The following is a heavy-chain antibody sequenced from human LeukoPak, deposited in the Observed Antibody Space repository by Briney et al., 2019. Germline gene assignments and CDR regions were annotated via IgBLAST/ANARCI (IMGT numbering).Heavy chain of an antibody. CDR3: ARQAGSGFDY. CDR2: VKSDGGGI. Sequence: GGSLRLSCAASGFTFSNFALIWVRQAPGKGLEWVSRVKSDGGGINYGDSVKGRFTMSRDNAKNTLYLQMNSLRAEDTAVYYCARQAGSGFDYWGQGSLVTVSS. V-gene: IGHV3-74*01. J-gene: IGHJ4*02. D-gene: IGHD3-10*01. CDR1: GFTFSNFA.